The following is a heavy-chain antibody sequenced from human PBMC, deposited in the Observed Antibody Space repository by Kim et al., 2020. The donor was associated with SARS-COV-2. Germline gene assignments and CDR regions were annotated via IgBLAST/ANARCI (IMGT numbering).Heavy chain of an antibody. CDR1: GFFFRNSA. CDR2: ITINSDIR. Sequence: GGSLRLSCAASGFFFRNSAMSWVRHVPGKGLEWVAAITINSDIRTYGDAVKGRFAISRDDSKSTVYLQMDGLRDDDTAIYYCVRDLGYWRFDTWGQGILVTVSS. J-gene: IGHJ5*02. CDR3: VRDLGYWRFDT. D-gene: IGHD5-18*01. V-gene: IGHV3-23*01.